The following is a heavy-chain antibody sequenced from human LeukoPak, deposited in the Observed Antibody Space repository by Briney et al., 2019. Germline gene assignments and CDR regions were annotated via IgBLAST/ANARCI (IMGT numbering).Heavy chain of an antibody. D-gene: IGHD5-24*01. J-gene: IGHJ3*02. CDR3: ARGDGYNHDAFDI. V-gene: IGHV3-23*01. CDR2: ISGSGGST. CDR1: GFTFSSYA. Sequence: GGSLRLSCAASGFTFSSYAMSWVRQAPGKGLEWVSAISGSGGSTYYADSVKGRFTISRDNSKNTLYLQMNSLRAEDTAVYYCARGDGYNHDAFDIWGQGTMVTVSS.